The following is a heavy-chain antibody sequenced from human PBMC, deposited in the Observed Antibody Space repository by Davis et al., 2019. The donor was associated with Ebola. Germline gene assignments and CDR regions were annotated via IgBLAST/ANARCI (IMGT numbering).Heavy chain of an antibody. CDR3: ARDTRYSGSYSLF. Sequence: ASVKVSCKASGYNFNGYYMHWVRQAPGQGLEWMGRINTDSGGTKYAQEFQGRVTMTRDTSITTAYMELSRLRSDDTAVYYCARDTRYSGSYSLFWGQGTLVTVSS. D-gene: IGHD1-26*01. J-gene: IGHJ4*02. V-gene: IGHV1-2*06. CDR1: GYNFNGYY. CDR2: INTDSGGT.